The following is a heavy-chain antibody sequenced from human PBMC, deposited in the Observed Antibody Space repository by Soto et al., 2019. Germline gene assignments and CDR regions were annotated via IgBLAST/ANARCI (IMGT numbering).Heavy chain of an antibody. CDR2: INNDGSST. Sequence: EVQLVESGGGLVQPGGSLRLSCAASGFTFSSYWMHWVRQAPGKGLVWVSRINNDGSSTTYADSVKGRFTISRDNANNTLYLQMNRLRAADTAVYYCAQYTHMVLWGQGILVTVSS. J-gene: IGHJ4*02. V-gene: IGHV3-74*01. CDR3: AQYTHMVL. D-gene: IGHD5-18*01. CDR1: GFTFSSYW.